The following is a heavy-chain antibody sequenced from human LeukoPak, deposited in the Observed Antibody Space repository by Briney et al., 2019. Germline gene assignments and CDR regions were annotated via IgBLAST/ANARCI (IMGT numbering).Heavy chain of an antibody. Sequence: SETLSLTCTVSGGSISSSHYYWGWIRQTPGKGLEWIGTIYYSGTTYYNPSLESRATISEGTSKNQFSLTLRSVTAADTAVYYCARQISDYYYYYIDVWGKGTTVTVSS. CDR3: ARQISDYYYYYIDV. CDR1: GGSISSSHYY. J-gene: IGHJ6*03. CDR2: IYYSGTT. D-gene: IGHD3-10*01. V-gene: IGHV4-39*01.